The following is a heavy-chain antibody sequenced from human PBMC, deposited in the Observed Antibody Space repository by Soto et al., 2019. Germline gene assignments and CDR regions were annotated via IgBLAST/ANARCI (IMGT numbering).Heavy chain of an antibody. CDR2: IYYSGTT. CDR1: GGSISSANYY. V-gene: IGHV4-61*01. CDR3: ARIEMAKLYYFDS. J-gene: IGHJ4*02. Sequence: QVQLHESGPGLVKPSETLSLTCTVSGGSISSANYYWSWVRQPPGKGLEWIAYIYYSGTTNYNHSLTSRVTISVDTSKNQFSLKLNSVTTADTAVYYCARIEMAKLYYFDSWGQGTLVAVSS. D-gene: IGHD5-12*01.